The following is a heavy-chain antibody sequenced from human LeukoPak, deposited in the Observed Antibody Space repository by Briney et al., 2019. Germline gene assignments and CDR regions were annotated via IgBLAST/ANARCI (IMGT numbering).Heavy chain of an antibody. Sequence: GGSRSFSVAAPELTLSSNERNWVRKVQGKGLEWVSYISSSGSTIYYADSVKGRFTISRDNAKNSLYLQMNSLRAEDTAVYYCARVQLWFDYWGQGTLVTVSS. CDR1: ELTLSSNE. D-gene: IGHD5-18*01. CDR3: ARVQLWFDY. J-gene: IGHJ4*02. CDR2: ISSSGSTI. V-gene: IGHV3-48*03.